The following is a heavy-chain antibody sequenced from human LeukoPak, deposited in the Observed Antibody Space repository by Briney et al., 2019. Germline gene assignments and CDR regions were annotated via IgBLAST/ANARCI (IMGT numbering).Heavy chain of an antibody. CDR3: ARGPNTGAFDA. CDR1: GDTFSDYY. Sequence: GASVTVSCKASGDTFSDYYMHWWRQAPGQRLEWLGWINPKSGDTNFAQNFQGRVTMTRDTSISTAYMELSSLTSDDRAVYYCARGPNTGAFDAWGQGTLVTVSS. CDR2: INPKSGDT. D-gene: IGHD7-27*01. V-gene: IGHV1-2*02. J-gene: IGHJ4*02.